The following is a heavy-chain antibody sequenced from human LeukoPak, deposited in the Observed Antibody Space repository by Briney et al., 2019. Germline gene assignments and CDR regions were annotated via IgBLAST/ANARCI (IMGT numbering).Heavy chain of an antibody. D-gene: IGHD4-23*01. V-gene: IGHV4-39*07. Sequence: SETLSLTCTVSGGSISSSSYYWGWIRQPPGKGLEWIGSIYYSGSTYYNPSLKSRVTISVDTSKNQFSLKLSSVTAADTAVYYCARAHHHYGGNSGAFDIWGQGTMVTVSS. CDR3: ARAHHHYGGNSGAFDI. CDR2: IYYSGST. CDR1: GGSISSSSYY. J-gene: IGHJ3*02.